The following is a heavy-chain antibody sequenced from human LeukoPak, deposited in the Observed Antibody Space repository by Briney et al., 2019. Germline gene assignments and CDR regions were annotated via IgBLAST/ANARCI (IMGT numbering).Heavy chain of an antibody. J-gene: IGHJ6*04. CDR1: GFTFSSYE. D-gene: IGHD3-10*02. CDR2: ISSSGSTI. Sequence: GGSVRLSCAASGFTFSSYEMNGVRQAPGKGLDGVSYISSSGSTIYYADSVKGRFTISRDNAKNSLYLQMNSLRAEDTAVYYCAELGITKIGGVWGKGTTVTISS. CDR3: AELGITKIGGV. V-gene: IGHV3-48*03.